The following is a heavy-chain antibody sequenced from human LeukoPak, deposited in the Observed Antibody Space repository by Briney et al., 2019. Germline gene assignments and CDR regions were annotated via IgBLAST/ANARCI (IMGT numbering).Heavy chain of an antibody. Sequence: SETLSLTCAVYGGSFSGYYWSWIRQPPGKGLEWIGEIKHSGSTNYNPSLKSRVTISVDTSKNQFSLKLSSVTAADTAVYYCASITILRQVQEHNWFDPWGQGTLVTVSS. V-gene: IGHV4-34*01. D-gene: IGHD3-3*01. CDR3: ASITILRQVQEHNWFDP. J-gene: IGHJ5*02. CDR1: GGSFSGYY. CDR2: IKHSGST.